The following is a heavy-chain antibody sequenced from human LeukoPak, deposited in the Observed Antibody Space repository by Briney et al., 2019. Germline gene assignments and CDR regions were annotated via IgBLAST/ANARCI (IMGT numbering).Heavy chain of an antibody. J-gene: IGHJ4*02. D-gene: IGHD1-26*01. CDR2: LSSSGNA. CDR3: ASGRGSYSPDY. V-gene: IGHV3-69-1*02. Sequence: GGSLRLSCAAYAFAFSSYWMHWVRPAQGLGLEWVSYLSSSGNAYYADSVKGRFTISRDNSKNSLYLQMTRLRAEDTAVYYCASGRGSYSPDYWGQGTLVTVSS. CDR1: AFAFSSYW.